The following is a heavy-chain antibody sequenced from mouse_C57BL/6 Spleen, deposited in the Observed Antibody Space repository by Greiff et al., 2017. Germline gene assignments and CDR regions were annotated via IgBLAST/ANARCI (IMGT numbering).Heavy chain of an antibody. V-gene: IGHV2-2*01. CDR2: IWSGGST. CDR1: GFSLTSYG. Sequence: QVQLQQSGPGLVQPSQSLSITCPVSGFSLTSYGVHWVRQSPGKGLEWLGVIWSGGSTDYTAAFISRLSSRKDNSKSQVCFKMNSLQADDTAIYYCARNREGGYEGYAMDYWGQGTSVTGSS. CDR3: ARNREGGYEGYAMDY. J-gene: IGHJ4*01. D-gene: IGHD2-2*01.